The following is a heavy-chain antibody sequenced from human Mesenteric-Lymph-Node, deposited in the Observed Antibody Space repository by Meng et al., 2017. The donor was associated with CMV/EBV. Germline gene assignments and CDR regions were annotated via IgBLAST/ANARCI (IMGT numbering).Heavy chain of an antibody. J-gene: IGHJ6*02. Sequence: SETLSLTCTVSGGSISSYYWSWIRQPPGKRLEWIGYVYYSGATNHNPSLESRVTISVDTSKNHFSLKLTSVTAADTARYYCARAVIRDYGGDGMDVWGQGITVTVSS. CDR1: GGSISSYY. CDR2: VYYSGAT. V-gene: IGHV4-59*01. D-gene: IGHD4-23*01. CDR3: ARAVIRDYGGDGMDV.